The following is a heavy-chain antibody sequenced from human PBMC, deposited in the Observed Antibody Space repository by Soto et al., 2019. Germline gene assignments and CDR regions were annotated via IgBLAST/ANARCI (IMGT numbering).Heavy chain of an antibody. CDR1: SGSISGSY. CDR2: VYYTGST. J-gene: IGHJ4*02. D-gene: IGHD3-3*01. V-gene: IGHV4-59*01. CDR3: ARSVAVPGAHIDY. Sequence: PSETLSLACIVSSGSISGSYWSGIRHSPGKGLEWLGYVYYTGSTNYSPSLRSRVSISVDTSKNEFSLRLSSVTAADTAVYFCARSVAVPGAHIDYWGQGTQVTVSS.